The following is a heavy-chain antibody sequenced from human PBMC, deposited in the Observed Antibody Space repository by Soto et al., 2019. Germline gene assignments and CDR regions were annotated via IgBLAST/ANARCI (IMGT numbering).Heavy chain of an antibody. CDR1: GVTFSNYA. V-gene: IGHV3-23*01. CDR3: AKVPVGATGRFDY. CDR2: ISCSGGST. Sequence: GGSLRLSCAGSGVTFSNYAMSWVRQAPGKGLAWVSAISCSGGSTYYADSVKGRFTISRDNSKDTLYLQMHSLRAEDTALYYCAKVPVGATGRFDYWGQGTLVTVCS. J-gene: IGHJ4*02. D-gene: IGHD1-26*01.